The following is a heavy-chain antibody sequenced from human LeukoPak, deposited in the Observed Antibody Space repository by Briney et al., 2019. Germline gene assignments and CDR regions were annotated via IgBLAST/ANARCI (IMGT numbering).Heavy chain of an antibody. J-gene: IGHJ4*02. D-gene: IGHD3-22*01. V-gene: IGHV1-69*04. CDR3: ARDHYYDSSGYYYYY. Sequence: GASVKVSCKASGGTFSSYAISWVRQAPEQGLEWMGRIIPILGIANYAQKFQGRVTITADKSTSTAYMELSSLRSEDTAVYYCARDHYYDSSGYYYYYWGQGTLVTVSS. CDR1: GGTFSSYA. CDR2: IIPILGIA.